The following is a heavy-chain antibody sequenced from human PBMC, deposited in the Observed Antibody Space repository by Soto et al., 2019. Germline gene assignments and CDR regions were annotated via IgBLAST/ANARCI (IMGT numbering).Heavy chain of an antibody. CDR2: MYNTGST. Sequence: PSVTLSLTCTVSGGSISGYYWSWIRQPPGKGLEWIGYMYNTGSTVYNPSFKSRVTISVDTSKNQFSLKLNSVTAADTAVYYCARDLWGYCGTDCYPLDVWGQGTTVTVS. J-gene: IGHJ6*02. CDR1: GGSISGYY. D-gene: IGHD2-21*02. V-gene: IGHV4-59*01. CDR3: ARDLWGYCGTDCYPLDV.